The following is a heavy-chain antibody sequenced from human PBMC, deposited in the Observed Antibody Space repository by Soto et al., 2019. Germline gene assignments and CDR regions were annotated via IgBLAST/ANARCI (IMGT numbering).Heavy chain of an antibody. Sequence: QVQLVQSGAEVKKPGASVKVSCKASGYTFTSYYMHWVRQAPGQGLEWMGIINPSGGSTSYAQKFQGRVTMTRDTSTSTDYMELSSLRSEDTAVYYCARDRGHRYARMDVWGQGTTVTVSS. CDR3: ARDRGHRYARMDV. CDR1: GYTFTSYY. J-gene: IGHJ6*02. V-gene: IGHV1-46*01. CDR2: INPSGGST. D-gene: IGHD3-10*01.